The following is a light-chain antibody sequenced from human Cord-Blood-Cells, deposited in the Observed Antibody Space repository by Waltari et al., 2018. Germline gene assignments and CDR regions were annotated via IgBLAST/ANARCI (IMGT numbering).Light chain of an antibody. CDR1: SRDVGGYNY. CDR3: SSYTSSSTLV. Sequence: QPALTQPASVSGSPGQSITISCTGTSRDVGGYNYVSWYQQHPGKAPKLMIYDVSNRPSGVSKRFSGSKSGNTASLTISGLQAEDEADYYCSSYTSSSTLVFGGGTNLTVL. J-gene: IGLJ3*02. CDR2: DVS. V-gene: IGLV2-14*01.